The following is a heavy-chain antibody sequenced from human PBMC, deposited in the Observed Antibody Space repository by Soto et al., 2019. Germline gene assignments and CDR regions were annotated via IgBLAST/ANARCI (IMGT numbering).Heavy chain of an antibody. J-gene: IGHJ4*02. CDR2: VSVSGGTT. Sequence: GGSLRLSCAASVFMFNNYAMSWVPQAQGKGLEWVSTVSVSGGTTYYADSLKGRFTISRDNSKKTVYLQMNRLRADDTAIYYCAKGLYYYDSSGYRLFDYWGQGTLVTVSS. CDR1: VFMFNNYA. CDR3: AKGLYYYDSSGYRLFDY. D-gene: IGHD3-22*01. V-gene: IGHV3-23*01.